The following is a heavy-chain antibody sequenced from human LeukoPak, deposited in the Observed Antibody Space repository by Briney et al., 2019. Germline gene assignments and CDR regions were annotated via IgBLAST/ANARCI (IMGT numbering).Heavy chain of an antibody. D-gene: IGHD3-16*01. Sequence: GGSLRLSCAASGFTFSNYGMNWVRQAPGKGLEWVSCISSSSSTIYYGDSVKGRFTISRDNAKNSLYLQMNGLGAEDTAVYYCARELNGYGYYFFDYWGPGTLVTVSS. CDR3: ARELNGYGYYFFDY. V-gene: IGHV3-48*04. CDR2: ISSSSSTI. CDR1: GFTFSNYG. J-gene: IGHJ4*02.